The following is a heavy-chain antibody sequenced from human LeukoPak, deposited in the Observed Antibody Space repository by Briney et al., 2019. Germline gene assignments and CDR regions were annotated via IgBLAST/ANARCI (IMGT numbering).Heavy chain of an antibody. Sequence: ASVKVSCKASGYTFTGYYMHWVRQAPGQGLEWMGWINPNSGGTNYAQKFQGRVTMTRDKSIRTAYMELSRLTSDDTAVYYCARGLGAVAGGKGAFDIWGQGTMVTVSS. V-gene: IGHV1-2*02. CDR2: INPNSGGT. CDR3: ARGLGAVAGGKGAFDI. D-gene: IGHD6-19*01. J-gene: IGHJ3*02. CDR1: GYTFTGYY.